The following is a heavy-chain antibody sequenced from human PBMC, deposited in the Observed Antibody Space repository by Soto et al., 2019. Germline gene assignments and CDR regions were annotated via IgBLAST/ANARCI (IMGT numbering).Heavy chain of an antibody. CDR1: GFTFDDYA. D-gene: IGHD1-1*01. J-gene: IGHJ3*02. Sequence: GGSLRLSCAASGFTFDDYAMHWVRQAPGKGLEWVSGISWNSGSIGYADSVKGRFTISRDNAKNSLYLQMNSLRAEDTALYYCAKGYNWNDGAFDIWGQGTMVTVSS. V-gene: IGHV3-9*01. CDR2: ISWNSGSI. CDR3: AKGYNWNDGAFDI.